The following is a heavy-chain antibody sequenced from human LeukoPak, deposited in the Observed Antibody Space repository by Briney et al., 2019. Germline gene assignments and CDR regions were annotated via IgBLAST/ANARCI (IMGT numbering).Heavy chain of an antibody. J-gene: IGHJ4*02. CDR2: ISAYNGNT. Sequence: ASVKVSCKASGYTFTRNGISWVRQAPGQGLEWMGWISAYNGNTNYAQKLQGRVTMTTDTSTSTAYMELRSLRSDDTAVYYCAREGGHSSSWYGFPYYFDYWGQGTLVTVSS. CDR3: AREGGHSSSWYGFPYYFDY. D-gene: IGHD6-13*01. V-gene: IGHV1-18*01. CDR1: GYTFTRNG.